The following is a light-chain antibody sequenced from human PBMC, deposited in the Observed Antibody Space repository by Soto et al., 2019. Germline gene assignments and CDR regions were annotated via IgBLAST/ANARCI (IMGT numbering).Light chain of an antibody. J-gene: IGKJ2*01. CDR3: HHYGSSPPYT. CDR2: GAS. CDR1: QTVSNNY. V-gene: IGKV3-20*01. Sequence: EIVLTQSPDTLSLSPGERATVSCRASQTVSNNYLAWYQQKPGQAPRLLLYGASTRPTGIPDRFSGSGSGTDFTLTISRLEPEDFAVYYCHHYGSSPPYTFCQGPKLDIK.